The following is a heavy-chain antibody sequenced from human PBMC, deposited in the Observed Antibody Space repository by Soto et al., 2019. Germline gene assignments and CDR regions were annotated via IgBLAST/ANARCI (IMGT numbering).Heavy chain of an antibody. CDR1: GFSVRGSY. CDR3: ARVTTTLVDHFDY. V-gene: IGHV3-53*01. Sequence: GGSLRLSCAASGFSVRGSYMYWVRQAPGKGLEWVSVIYSGGGTDYAASVKGRFTISSDNSKNILYLQMNSLRAEDTAVYYCARVTTTLVDHFDYWGQGTPVTSPQ. D-gene: IGHD4-4*01. J-gene: IGHJ4*02. CDR2: IYSGGGT.